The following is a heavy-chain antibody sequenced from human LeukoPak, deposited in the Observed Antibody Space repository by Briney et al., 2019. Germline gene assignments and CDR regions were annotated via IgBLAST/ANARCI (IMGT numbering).Heavy chain of an antibody. CDR3: ATDRYCSSTSCYASRGYWFDP. Sequence: ASVKVSCKVSGYTLTELSMHWVRQAPGKGLEWMGGFDPEDGETIYAQKFQGRVTMTEDTSTDTAYMELSSLRSEDTAVYYCATDRYCSSTSCYASRGYWFDPWGQGTLVTVSS. J-gene: IGHJ5*02. CDR1: GYTLTELS. V-gene: IGHV1-24*01. D-gene: IGHD2-2*01. CDR2: FDPEDGET.